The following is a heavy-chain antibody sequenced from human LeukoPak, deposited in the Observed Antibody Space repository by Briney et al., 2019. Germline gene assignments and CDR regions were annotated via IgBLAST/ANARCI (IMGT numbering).Heavy chain of an antibody. CDR2: INHSGST. CDR3: ARGIQGDPYYYYGMDV. D-gene: IGHD2-21*02. V-gene: IGHV4-34*01. Sequence: PSETLSLTCAVYGGSFSGYYWSWIRQPPGKGLEWIGEINHSGSTNYNPSLKSRVTISVDTSKNQFSLKLSSVTAADTAVYYCARGIQGDPYYYYGMDVWGQGTTVTVSS. CDR1: GGSFSGYY. J-gene: IGHJ6*02.